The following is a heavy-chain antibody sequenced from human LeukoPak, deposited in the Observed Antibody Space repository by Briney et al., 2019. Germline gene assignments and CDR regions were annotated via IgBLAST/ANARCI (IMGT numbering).Heavy chain of an antibody. CDR3: ATRIAAAGTSYFDY. CDR1: GFTFSSYS. Sequence: GGSLRLSCAASGFTFSSYSMNWVRQAPGKGLEWVSSISSGSSYIYYADSVKGRFTISRDNAKNSLYLQMNSLRAEDTAVYYCATRIAAAGTSYFDYWGQGTLVTVSS. J-gene: IGHJ4*02. CDR2: ISSGSSYI. V-gene: IGHV3-21*01. D-gene: IGHD6-13*01.